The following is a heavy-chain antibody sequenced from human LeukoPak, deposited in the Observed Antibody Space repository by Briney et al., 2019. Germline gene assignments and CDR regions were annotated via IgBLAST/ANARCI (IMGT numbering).Heavy chain of an antibody. D-gene: IGHD5-12*01. CDR3: AINGGGDSGYGNFDY. V-gene: IGHV3-9*01. Sequence: GGSLRLSCAVSGFTFDDYAMHWVRQVPGKGLEWVSGINWNSDSIYYADSVKGRFTTSRDNAKNSLYLQMNSLRAEDTAFYYCAINGGGDSGYGNFDYWGQGTLVTVSS. J-gene: IGHJ4*02. CDR1: GFTFDDYA. CDR2: INWNSDSI.